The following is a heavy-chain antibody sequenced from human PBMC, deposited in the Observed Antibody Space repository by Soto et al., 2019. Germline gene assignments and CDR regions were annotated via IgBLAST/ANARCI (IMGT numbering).Heavy chain of an antibody. CDR1: GFTFSSYG. J-gene: IGHJ4*02. Sequence: QVQLVESGGGVVQPGRSLRLSCAASGFTFSSYGMHWVRQAPGKGLEWVAVISCDGSNKYYADSVKGRFTISRDNSKNPMYLQMNSLRGEDTAVYYWAKGEQWLVPFDYWGQGTLVTVSS. V-gene: IGHV3-30*18. CDR3: AKGEQWLVPFDY. CDR2: ISCDGSNK. D-gene: IGHD6-19*01.